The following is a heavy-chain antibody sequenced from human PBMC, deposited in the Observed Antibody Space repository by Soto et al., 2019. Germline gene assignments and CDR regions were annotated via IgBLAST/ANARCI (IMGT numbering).Heavy chain of an antibody. J-gene: IGHJ6*02. CDR2: ISGSGGST. Sequence: PGGSLRLSCAASGFTFSSYAMRWVRQAPGKGLEWVSPISGSGGSTYYADSVKGRFTISRDNSKNTLYLQMNSLRAEDTAVYYCAKIGRAEGLGDCGQGPTVTVSS. V-gene: IGHV3-23*01. D-gene: IGHD3-16*01. CDR1: GFTFSSYA. CDR3: AKIGRAEGLGD.